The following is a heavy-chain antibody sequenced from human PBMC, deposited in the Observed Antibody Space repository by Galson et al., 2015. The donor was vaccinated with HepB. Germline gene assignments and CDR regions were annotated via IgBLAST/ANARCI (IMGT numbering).Heavy chain of an antibody. CDR1: GSTFSSYS. V-gene: IGHV3-21*01. J-gene: IGHJ3*02. Sequence: SLRLSCAASGSTFSSYSMNWVRQAPGKGLEWVSSISSRSSYIYYADSVKGRFTISRDNAKNSLYLQMNSLRAEDTAVYYCARDQRLLWFGELLTSTSGAFDIWGQGTMVTVSS. CDR2: ISSRSSYI. D-gene: IGHD3-10*01. CDR3: ARDQRLLWFGELLTSTSGAFDI.